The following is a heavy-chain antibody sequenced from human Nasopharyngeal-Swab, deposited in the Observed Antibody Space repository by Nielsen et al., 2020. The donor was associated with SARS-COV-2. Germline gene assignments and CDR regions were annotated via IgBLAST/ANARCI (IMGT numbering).Heavy chain of an antibody. J-gene: IGHJ3*02. Sequence: GESLKISCAASGFTFSSYSMNWVRQAPGKGLEWVSPISSSSSYIYYADSVKGRFTISRDNAKNSLYLQMNSLRAEDTAVYYCARGSMLVFDIWGQGTMVTVSS. V-gene: IGHV3-21*01. CDR1: GFTFSSYS. CDR3: ARGSMLVFDI. D-gene: IGHD3-22*01. CDR2: ISSSSSYI.